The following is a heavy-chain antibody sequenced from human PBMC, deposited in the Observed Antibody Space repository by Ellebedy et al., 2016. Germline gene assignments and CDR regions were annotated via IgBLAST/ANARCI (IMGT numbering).Heavy chain of an antibody. Sequence: ASVKVSCXISGYTFTSFDINWVRQATGQGLEWLGWMNPNSGNTGYAQKFQGRVTMTRDTSIRTAYMELSNLRSEDTAVYYCARDGSEWSRDYWGQGTLVTVSS. J-gene: IGHJ4*02. CDR3: ARDGSEWSRDY. CDR2: MNPNSGNT. CDR1: GYTFTSFD. V-gene: IGHV1-8*01. D-gene: IGHD3-3*01.